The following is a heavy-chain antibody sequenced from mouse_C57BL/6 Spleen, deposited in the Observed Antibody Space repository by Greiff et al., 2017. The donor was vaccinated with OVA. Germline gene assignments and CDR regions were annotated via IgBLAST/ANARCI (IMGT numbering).Heavy chain of an antibody. CDR3: ARSGLRRDFDV. J-gene: IGHJ1*03. V-gene: IGHV5-17*01. Sequence: EVKLMESGGGLVKPGGSLKLSCAASGFTFSDYGMHWVRQAPEKGLEWVAYISSGSSTIYYADTVKGRFTISRDNAKNTLFLQMTSLRSEDTAMYYCARSGLRRDFDVWGTGTTVTVSS. CDR2: ISSGSSTI. CDR1: GFTFSDYG. D-gene: IGHD2-4*01.